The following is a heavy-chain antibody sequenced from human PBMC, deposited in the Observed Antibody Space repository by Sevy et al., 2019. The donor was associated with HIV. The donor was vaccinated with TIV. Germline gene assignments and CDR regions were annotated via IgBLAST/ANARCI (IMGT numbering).Heavy chain of an antibody. Sequence: SETLSLTCTVSGGSISSSSYYWGWIRQPPGKGLEWIGSIYYSGSTYYNPSLKSRVTISVDTSKNQFSLKLSSVTAADTAVYYCASSYDSSGYYYTVPRYWGQRTLVTVSS. D-gene: IGHD3-22*01. CDR3: ASSYDSSGYYYTVPRY. V-gene: IGHV4-39*01. J-gene: IGHJ4*02. CDR2: IYYSGST. CDR1: GGSISSSSYY.